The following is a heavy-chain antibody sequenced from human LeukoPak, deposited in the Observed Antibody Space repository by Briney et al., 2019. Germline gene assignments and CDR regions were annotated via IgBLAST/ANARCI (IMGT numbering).Heavy chain of an antibody. CDR3: ARAMYYYDSSGSYLYYFDS. CDR1: GGSITSGSYY. Sequence: SETLSLTCTVSGGSITSGSYYWSWIRQPAGKGLEWIGRTYTTGTTNYNPSLKSRVTISVVTSKNQFSLTLSSVTAADTAVYYCARAMYYYDSSGSYLYYFDSWGQGTLVTVSS. D-gene: IGHD3-22*01. CDR2: TYTTGTT. J-gene: IGHJ4*02. V-gene: IGHV4-61*02.